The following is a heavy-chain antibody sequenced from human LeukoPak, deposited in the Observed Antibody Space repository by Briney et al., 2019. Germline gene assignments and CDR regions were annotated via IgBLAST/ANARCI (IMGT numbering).Heavy chain of an antibody. CDR2: IYHSGTT. Sequence: SETLSLTCAVSGGSISTYFWSWIRQAPGKGLEYLGEIYHSGTTNYNPSFKSRVTISVDTSKNQFSLKLRSVTAADTAVYYCARYLAYRSRLRGTFDLWGEGTNLSVSS. D-gene: IGHD6-19*01. CDR1: GGSISTYF. CDR3: ARYLAYRSRLRGTFDL. J-gene: IGHJ3*01. V-gene: IGHV4-34*01.